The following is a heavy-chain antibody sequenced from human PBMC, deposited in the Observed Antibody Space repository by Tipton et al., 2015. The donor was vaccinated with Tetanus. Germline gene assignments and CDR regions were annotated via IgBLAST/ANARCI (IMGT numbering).Heavy chain of an antibody. CDR3: ARPRPSGNYFYGRGV. CDR1: GFTFSSYS. V-gene: IGHV3-21*01. CDR2: ISSSSSYI. Sequence: SLRLSCAASGFTFSSYSMNWVRQAPGKGLEWVSSISSSSSYIYYADSVRGRFTISRDNAKNSLYLQMNSLRAEDTAVYYCARPRPSGNYFYGRGVWGQGTTVPVSS. D-gene: IGHD1-26*01. J-gene: IGHJ6*02.